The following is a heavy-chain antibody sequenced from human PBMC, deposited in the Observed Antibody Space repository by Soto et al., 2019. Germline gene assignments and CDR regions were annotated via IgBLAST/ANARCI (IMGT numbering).Heavy chain of an antibody. V-gene: IGHV4-59*01. CDR1: GGSISSDY. D-gene: IGHD3-10*01. CDR2: IYSRGNT. CDR3: ARGGYYYGSGDYYYYYYGMDV. Sequence: SETLSLTCTVSGGSISSDYWSWIRQSPGKGLEWIGYIYSRGNTNYNPSLKSRVTISVHTSKTHFSLNLSSVTAADTAVYYCARGGYYYGSGDYYYYYYGMDVWGQGTTVTVSS. J-gene: IGHJ6*02.